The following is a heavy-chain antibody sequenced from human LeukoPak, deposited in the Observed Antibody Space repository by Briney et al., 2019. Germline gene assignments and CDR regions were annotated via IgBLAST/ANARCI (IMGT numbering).Heavy chain of an antibody. V-gene: IGHV1-2*02. Sequence: GASVKVSCKASGYTFTGYYMHWVRQAPGQGLEWMGWINSNSGGTNFAQKFQGRVTMTRDTSISTVYMELSRLRSDDTAVYYCTRDFLHVYYYDSSGYVRGAFDIWGQGTMVTVSS. J-gene: IGHJ3*02. D-gene: IGHD3-22*01. CDR3: TRDFLHVYYYDSSGYVRGAFDI. CDR2: INSNSGGT. CDR1: GYTFTGYY.